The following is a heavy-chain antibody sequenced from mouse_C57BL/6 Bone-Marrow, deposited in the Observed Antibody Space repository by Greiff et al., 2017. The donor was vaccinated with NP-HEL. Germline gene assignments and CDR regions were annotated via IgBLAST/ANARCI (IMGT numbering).Heavy chain of an antibody. CDR1: EYEFPSHD. J-gene: IGHJ4*01. CDR2: INSDGGST. V-gene: IGHV5-2*01. D-gene: IGHD3-1*01. CDR3: ARSPSSPRGYAYAMDY. Sequence: EVQLVESGGGLVQPGESLKLSCESNEYEFPSHDMSWVRKTPEKRLELVAAINSDGGSTYYPATMERRFIISRDNTKKTLYLQMSSLRSEDTALYYCARSPSSPRGYAYAMDYWGQGTSVTVSS.